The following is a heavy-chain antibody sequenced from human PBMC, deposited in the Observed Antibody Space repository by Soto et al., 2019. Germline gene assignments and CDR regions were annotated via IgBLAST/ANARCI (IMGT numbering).Heavy chain of an antibody. CDR2: TYYRSKWYN. J-gene: IGHJ3*02. CDR3: ARDREGYDILTGYYSDAFDI. D-gene: IGHD3-9*01. V-gene: IGHV6-1*01. CDR1: GDSVSSNSAA. Sequence: PSQTLSLTCAISGDSVSSNSAAWNWIRQSPSRGLEWLGRTYYRSKWYNDYAVSVKSRITINPDTSKNQFSLQLNSVTPEDTAVYYCARDREGYDILTGYYSDAFDIWAQGTMVTSSS.